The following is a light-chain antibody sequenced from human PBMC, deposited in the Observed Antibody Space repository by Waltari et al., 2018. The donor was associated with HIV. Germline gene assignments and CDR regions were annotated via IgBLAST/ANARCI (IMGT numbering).Light chain of an antibody. CDR3: ATWDGSLGGAYV. Sequence: QSVLTQPPSASGTPGQRVTISCSGTTPNVGSNFVSWYQQLPGTAPKLLIYRDNRRPSGVPDRFSGSKSGASASLAISGLRSEDEADYYCATWDGSLGGAYVFGAGTKVSVL. CDR2: RDN. J-gene: IGLJ1*01. CDR1: TPNVGSNF. V-gene: IGLV1-47*01.